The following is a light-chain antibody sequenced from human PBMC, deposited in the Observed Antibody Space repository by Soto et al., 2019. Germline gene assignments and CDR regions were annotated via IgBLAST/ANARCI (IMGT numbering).Light chain of an antibody. J-gene: IGLJ3*02. Sequence: QSALTQPASVSGSPGQSITISCTGTSSDVGGYNYVSWYQQHPGKAPKLMIYEVINRPSGVSLRFSASKSGNTASLTISGLQAEDEADYYCSSYTSRSTWVFGGGTKLPVL. CDR2: EVI. CDR1: SSDVGGYNY. CDR3: SSYTSRSTWV. V-gene: IGLV2-14*01.